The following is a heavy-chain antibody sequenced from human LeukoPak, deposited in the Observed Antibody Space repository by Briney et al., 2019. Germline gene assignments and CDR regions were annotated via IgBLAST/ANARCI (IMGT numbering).Heavy chain of an antibody. CDR1: RISFSSNA. Sequence: GGSLRLSCAAPRISFSSNAMHWGRQAPGKGLEWVSVISCDGNNKYYADSVKGRVTISRENSTNTRYLQMKSLRAEDTAVYYSQRDCPSPSIAARHLYYYSFRD. CDR2: ISCDGNNK. CDR3: QRDCPSPSIAARHLYYYSFRD. D-gene: IGHD6-6*01. V-gene: IGHV3-30-3*01. J-gene: IGHJ6*03.